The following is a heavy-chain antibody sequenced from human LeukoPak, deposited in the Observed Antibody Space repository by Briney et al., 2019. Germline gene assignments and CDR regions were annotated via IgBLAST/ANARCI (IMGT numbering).Heavy chain of an antibody. D-gene: IGHD2-2*01. J-gene: IGHJ4*02. CDR1: GGSMYSHY. CDR2: IYYSGST. CDR3: ARQLGYCSSTSCYADKVDY. Sequence: SETLSLTCTVSGGSMYSHYWSWIRQPPGKGLEWIGSIYYSGSTYYNPSLKSRVTISVDTSKNQFSLKLSSVTAADTAVYYCARQLGYCSSTSCYADKVDYWGQGTLVTVSS. V-gene: IGHV4-39*01.